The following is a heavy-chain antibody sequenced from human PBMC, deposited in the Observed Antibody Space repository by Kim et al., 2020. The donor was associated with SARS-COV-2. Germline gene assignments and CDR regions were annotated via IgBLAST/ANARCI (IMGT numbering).Heavy chain of an antibody. Sequence: GGSLRLSCAASGFTFSSYDMHWVRQGTEXGXEWXSSIGTKADTYYPDSVKDRFTISRENAKDSFYLQMNSLRAEDTAVYYCARGPIEEGIRATKGYFDLXGRXXXVTVSS. V-gene: IGHV3-13*04. D-gene: IGHD1-20*01. CDR2: IGTKADT. CDR1: GFTFSSYD. CDR3: ARGPIEEGIRATKGYFDL. J-gene: IGHJ2*01.